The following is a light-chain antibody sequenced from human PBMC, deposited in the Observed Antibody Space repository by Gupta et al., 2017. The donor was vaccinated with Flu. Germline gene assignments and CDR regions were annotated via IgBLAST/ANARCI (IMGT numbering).Light chain of an antibody. Sequence: EIVLTQSPGTLSLSSGERATLSCRASQSLSASFLAWYQQKPGQAPRLLIYGPSSRATGIPDRFSGSGSGADFILTISRLEPEDFAVYYCQQYGFTPYTFGQGTKLEIK. CDR3: QQYGFTPYT. V-gene: IGKV3-20*01. J-gene: IGKJ2*01. CDR1: QSLSASF. CDR2: GPS.